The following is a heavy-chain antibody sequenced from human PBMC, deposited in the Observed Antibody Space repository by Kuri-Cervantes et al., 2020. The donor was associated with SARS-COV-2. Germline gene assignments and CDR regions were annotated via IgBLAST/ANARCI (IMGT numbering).Heavy chain of an antibody. V-gene: IGHV4-59*01. CDR2: IYYSGST. D-gene: IGHD3-3*01. J-gene: IGHJ6*03. Sequence: GSLRLSCTVSGGSISSYYWSWIRQPPGKGMEWIGYIYYSGSTNYNPSLKSRVTISVDTSKNQFSLKLSSVTAADTAVYYCVRGRYDFADVWGKGTTVTVSS. CDR3: VRGRYDFADV. CDR1: GGSISSYY.